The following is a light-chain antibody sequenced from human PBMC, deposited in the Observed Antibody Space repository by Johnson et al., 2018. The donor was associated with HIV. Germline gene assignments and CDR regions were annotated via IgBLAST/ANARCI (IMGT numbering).Light chain of an antibody. V-gene: IGLV1-51*02. J-gene: IGLJ1*01. CDR3: GTWDSSLNAYV. Sequence: QSVLTQPPSVSAAPGQKVTISCSGSSSNIGNNYVSWYQQLPGTAPKLIIYKNDKRPSGIPDRFSGSKSGTSATLGITGLQTGDEADYYCGTWDSSLNAYVFGAATKVAVL. CDR1: SSNIGNNY. CDR2: KND.